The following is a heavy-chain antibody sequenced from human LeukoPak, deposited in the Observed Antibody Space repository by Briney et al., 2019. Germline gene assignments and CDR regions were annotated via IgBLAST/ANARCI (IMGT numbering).Heavy chain of an antibody. J-gene: IGHJ4*02. Sequence: ASGKVSCKASGYTFTSYGISWVRQAPGQGLEWMGWISAYNGNTNYAQKLQGRVTMTTDTSKSTAYMEMRSLRSDDTAVYYCARAPTNWNYLWVDYWGQGTLVTVSS. CDR2: ISAYNGNT. V-gene: IGHV1-18*01. CDR1: GYTFTSYG. CDR3: ARAPTNWNYLWVDY. D-gene: IGHD1-7*01.